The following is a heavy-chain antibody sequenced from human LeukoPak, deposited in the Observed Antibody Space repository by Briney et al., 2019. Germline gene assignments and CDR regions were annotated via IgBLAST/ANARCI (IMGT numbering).Heavy chain of an antibody. J-gene: IGHJ4*02. CDR1: GGTFSSYT. Sequence: ASVKVSCKASGGTFSSYTFSWVRQAHGQGLEWMGRIIPILGIANYAQKFQGRVTITADKSTSTAYMELSSLRSEDTAVYYCATHCSSTSCYAGSFDYWGQGTLVTVSS. CDR3: ATHCSSTSCYAGSFDY. CDR2: IIPILGIA. D-gene: IGHD2-2*01. V-gene: IGHV1-69*02.